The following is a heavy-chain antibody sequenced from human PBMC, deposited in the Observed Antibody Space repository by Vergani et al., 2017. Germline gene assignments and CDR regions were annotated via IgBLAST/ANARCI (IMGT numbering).Heavy chain of an antibody. V-gene: IGHV1-69*02. J-gene: IGHJ5*02. CDR1: GGTFSSYT. Sequence: QVQLVQSGAEVKKPGSSVKVSCKASGGTFSSYTINWVRQATGQGLEWMGRIIPILDIANYAQKFQGRVTITADKSTSTAYMELTSLRSEDTAVYYCARSLFYGDTMGGWFDPWGQGTLVTVSS. CDR2: IIPILDIA. CDR3: ARSLFYGDTMGGWFDP. D-gene: IGHD4-17*01.